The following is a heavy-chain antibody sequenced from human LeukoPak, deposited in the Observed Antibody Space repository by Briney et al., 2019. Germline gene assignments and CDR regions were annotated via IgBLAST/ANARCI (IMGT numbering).Heavy chain of an antibody. Sequence: ASVKVSCKTSGYTFTNYDINWVRQASGQGLEWMGWVNPDSGDTGYAQKFKGRLTMTTNTSSRMAYMEMTSLRSDDTAVYYCTRDWTYWGPGTLVTVSS. J-gene: IGHJ4*02. V-gene: IGHV1-8*01. CDR3: TRDWTY. D-gene: IGHD1-1*01. CDR2: VNPDSGDT. CDR1: GYTFTNYD.